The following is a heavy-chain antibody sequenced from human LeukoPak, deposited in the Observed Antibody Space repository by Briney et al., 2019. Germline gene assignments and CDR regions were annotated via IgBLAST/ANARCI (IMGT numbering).Heavy chain of an antibody. CDR2: IIPIFGTA. CDR3: AREGAAANYFDH. CDR1: GGTFSSYA. J-gene: IGHJ4*02. V-gene: IGHV1-69*13. D-gene: IGHD6-13*01. Sequence: SVKVSCKASGGTFSSYAISWVRQAPGQGLEWMGGIIPIFGTANYAQKFQGRVTITADESTSTAYMELSSLRSEDTAVYYCAREGAAANYFDHWGQGALVTVSS.